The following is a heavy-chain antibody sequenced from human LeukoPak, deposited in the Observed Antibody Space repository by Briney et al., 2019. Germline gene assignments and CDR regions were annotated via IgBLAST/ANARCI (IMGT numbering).Heavy chain of an antibody. V-gene: IGHV4-39*01. CDR3: ARQPWPDSSGKFDY. CDR1: GGSISSSSYY. D-gene: IGHD3-22*01. J-gene: IGHJ4*02. Sequence: SETLSLTCTVSGGSISSSSYYWGWIRQPPGKGLEWIGSIYYSGSTYYNPSLKSRVTISVDTSKNQFSLKLSSVTAADTAVYYCARQPWPDSSGKFDYWGQGTLVTVSS. CDR2: IYYSGST.